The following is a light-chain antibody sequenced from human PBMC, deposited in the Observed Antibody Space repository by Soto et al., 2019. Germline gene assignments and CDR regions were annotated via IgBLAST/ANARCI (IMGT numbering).Light chain of an antibody. J-gene: IGKJ4*01. CDR3: QQRSVWPLT. CDR1: QSVSSY. Sequence: EIVLTQSPATLSLSPGERVTLSCRASQSVSSYFAWYQQKPGLAPRLLIYDASTRAAGIPARFSGSGSGTDFTLPISSLEPDDVAVYYCQQRSVWPLTFGGGTKVAIK. CDR2: DAS. V-gene: IGKV3-11*01.